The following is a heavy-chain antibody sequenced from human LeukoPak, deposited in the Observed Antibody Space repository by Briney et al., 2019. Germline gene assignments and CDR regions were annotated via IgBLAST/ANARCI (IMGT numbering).Heavy chain of an antibody. Sequence: SETLSLTCTVSGGSMNRSDYYWGWIRQHPGKGLEWIVYVYYTGSRYYNPSLKSRVTISIDTSKNQFSLKLSSLTAADTAVYYCARDVGRDGFNLRNWFDPWGQGTLVTVSS. CDR3: ARDVGRDGFNLRNWFDP. CDR1: GGSMNRSDYY. D-gene: IGHD5-24*01. J-gene: IGHJ5*02. CDR2: VYYTGSR. V-gene: IGHV4-31*03.